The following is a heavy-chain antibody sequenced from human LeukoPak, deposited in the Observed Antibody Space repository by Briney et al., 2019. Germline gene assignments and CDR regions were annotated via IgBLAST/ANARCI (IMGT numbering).Heavy chain of an antibody. CDR2: IRSDGSST. V-gene: IGHV3-64*01. D-gene: IGHD6-19*01. CDR3: TRRYGGHSGWAGYHDS. Sequence: GGSLRLSCVASGFSFSTYIMHWVRQAPGKGLEYVSAIRSDGSSTFYPNSVKGRFTISRDNSKSTLYLQMGSLRAEDTGVYYCTRRYGGHSGWAGYHDSWGQGTLVTVSS. CDR1: GFSFSTYI. J-gene: IGHJ4*02.